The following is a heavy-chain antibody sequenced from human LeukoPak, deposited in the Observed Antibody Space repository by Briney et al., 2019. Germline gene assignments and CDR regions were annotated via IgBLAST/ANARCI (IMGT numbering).Heavy chain of an antibody. Sequence: PSQTLSLTCTVSGGSISSGGYYWSWIRQHPGKGLEWIGYIYYSGSTYYNQSLKSRVTISVDTSKNQFSLKVSSVTAADTAVYYCARDARRYYDSSGYYRYFDYWGQGTLVTVSS. CDR2: IYYSGST. J-gene: IGHJ4*02. CDR1: GGSISSGGYY. V-gene: IGHV4-31*03. CDR3: ARDARRYYDSSGYYRYFDY. D-gene: IGHD3-22*01.